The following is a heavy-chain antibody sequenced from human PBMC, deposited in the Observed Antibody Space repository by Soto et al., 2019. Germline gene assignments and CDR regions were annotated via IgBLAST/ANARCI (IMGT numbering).Heavy chain of an antibody. Sequence: ASVKVSCKASGGTFSSYAISWVRQAPGQGLEWMGGIIPIFGTANYAQKFQGRVTITADESTSTAYMELSSLRSEDTAVYYCARDLVAVTTAGVYYYYGMDVWGQGTTVTVSS. D-gene: IGHD4-4*01. CDR2: IIPIFGTA. J-gene: IGHJ6*02. V-gene: IGHV1-69*13. CDR3: ARDLVAVTTAGVYYYYGMDV. CDR1: GGTFSSYA.